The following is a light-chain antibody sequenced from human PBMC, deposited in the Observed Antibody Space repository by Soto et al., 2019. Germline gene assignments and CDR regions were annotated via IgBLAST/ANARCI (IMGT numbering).Light chain of an antibody. J-gene: IGLJ2*01. CDR3: SSYAGSNNLVV. CDR1: SSDIGNYNY. V-gene: IGLV2-8*01. Sequence: QSALTQPPSASGSPGQSVTISCTGTSSDIGNYNYVSWYQQHPGKAPKLMIFEVNKRPSGVPDRFSGSKSGNTASLTVSGLQADDEADYYCSSYAGSNNLVVFGGGTKLTVL. CDR2: EVN.